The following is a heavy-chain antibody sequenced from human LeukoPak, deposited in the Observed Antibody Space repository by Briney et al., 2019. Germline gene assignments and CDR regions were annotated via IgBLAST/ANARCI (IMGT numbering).Heavy chain of an antibody. D-gene: IGHD3-10*01. CDR3: AREEPADFDGSGSYFTDY. CDR2: IYYSGST. Sequence: SETLSLTCTVSGGSISSSSYYWGWIRQPPGKGLEWIGSIYYSGSTYYNPSLKSRVTISVDTSKNQFSLKLSSVTAADTAVYYCAREEPADFDGSGSYFTDYWGQGTLVTVSS. J-gene: IGHJ4*02. V-gene: IGHV4-39*07. CDR1: GGSISSSSYY.